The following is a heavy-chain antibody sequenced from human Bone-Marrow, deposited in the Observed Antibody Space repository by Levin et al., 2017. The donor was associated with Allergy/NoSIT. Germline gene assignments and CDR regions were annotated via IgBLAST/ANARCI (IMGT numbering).Heavy chain of an antibody. V-gene: IGHV1-2*02. CDR1: GYTFTDYY. Sequence: ASVKVSCKASGYTFTDYYMHWVRQAPGQGLEWMGWINPQSGGTDYVQKFQGRVTMTSDKSISTAYMELSGLTSDDTAVYSCARDTAACRSGSAWFDGGYFDLWGQGTMVTVS. J-gene: IGHJ3*01. CDR2: INPQSGGT. D-gene: IGHD3-10*01. CDR3: ARDTAACRSGSAWFDGGYFDL.